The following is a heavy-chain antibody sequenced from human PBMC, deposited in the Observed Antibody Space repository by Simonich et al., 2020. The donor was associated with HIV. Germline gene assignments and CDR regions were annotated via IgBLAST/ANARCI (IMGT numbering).Heavy chain of an antibody. J-gene: IGHJ4*02. CDR3: AKDGHYYESSGYSATYFDY. D-gene: IGHD3-22*01. V-gene: IGHV3-23*01. Sequence: GGSLRLSCAASGFTFSSYTMNWVRQAPGKGLEWVSLISGSGGSTFYADSVKGRFTISRDNSKNTLYLKMNSLRAEDTAVYYCAKDGHYYESSGYSATYFDYWGQGTLVTVYS. CDR1: GFTFSSYT. CDR2: ISGSGGST.